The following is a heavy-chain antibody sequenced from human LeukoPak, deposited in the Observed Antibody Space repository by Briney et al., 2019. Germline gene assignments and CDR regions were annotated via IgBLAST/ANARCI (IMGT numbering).Heavy chain of an antibody. J-gene: IGHJ6*03. Sequence: SETLSLTCTGSGGSISSYYWSWIRQPAGKGLEWIGRIYSSGSTNYNPSLKRRVTISVDTSKKQFSLKLSSVTAADTAVYYCARAVGSGSFQTYYYYMDVWGKGTTVTISS. V-gene: IGHV4-4*07. CDR3: ARAVGSGSFQTYYYYMDV. CDR1: GGSISSYY. CDR2: IYSSGST. D-gene: IGHD3-10*01.